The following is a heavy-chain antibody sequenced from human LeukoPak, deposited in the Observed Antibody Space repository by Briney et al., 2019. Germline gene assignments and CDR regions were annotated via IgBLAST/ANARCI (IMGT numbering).Heavy chain of an antibody. CDR2: IYYSGST. D-gene: IGHD4-17*01. J-gene: IGHJ3*02. CDR3: AREDATTVTTIRAFDI. V-gene: IGHV4-59*12. Sequence: SETLSLTCTVSGGSISSYYWSWIRQPPGKGLEWIGYIYYSGSTNYNPSLKSRVTISVDTSKNQFSLKLSSVTAADTAVYYCAREDATTVTTIRAFDIWGQGTMVTVSS. CDR1: GGSISSYY.